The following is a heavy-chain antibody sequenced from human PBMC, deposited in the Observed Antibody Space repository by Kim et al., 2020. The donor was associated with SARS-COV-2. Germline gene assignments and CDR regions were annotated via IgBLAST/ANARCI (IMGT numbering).Heavy chain of an antibody. V-gene: IGHV4-31*03. CDR1: GGSISSGGPY. J-gene: IGHJ4*02. CDR2: IYHSGIS. CDR3: ATCGHSNGNSFDY. Sequence: SETLSLTCTVSGGSISSGGPYWTWIRQHPMKGLEWMGYIYHSGISYYNPSLKSRMTMSVDTSKNQFSLKLDSVTAADTAVYYCATCGHSNGNSFDYWGLGTLVTVSA. D-gene: IGHD5-18*01.